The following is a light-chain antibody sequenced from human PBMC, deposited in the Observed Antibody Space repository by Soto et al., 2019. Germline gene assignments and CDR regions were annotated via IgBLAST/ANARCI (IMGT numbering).Light chain of an antibody. CDR2: KDD. Sequence: QSALTQTPSASGTPGQRVTISCSGSNSNIESNYVYWYQQFPRTAPKLLIYKDDQRPSGVPDRFSGSKSGASASLAISGLRSEDEADYYCAVRDDRLSGDWVFGGGTQLTVL. CDR1: NSNIESNY. V-gene: IGLV1-47*01. J-gene: IGLJ3*02. CDR3: AVRDDRLSGDWV.